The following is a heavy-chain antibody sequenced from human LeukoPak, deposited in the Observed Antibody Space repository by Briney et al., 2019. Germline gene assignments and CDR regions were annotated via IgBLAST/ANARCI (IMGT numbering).Heavy chain of an antibody. CDR3: ARDQWADVWQTTVTTAYYYYGMDV. D-gene: IGHD4-17*01. CDR1: GFTFSSYA. Sequence: PGGSLRLSCAASGFTFSSYAMHWVRQAPGKGLEWVAVISYDGSNKYYADSVKGRFTISRDNSKNTLYLQMNSLRAEDTAVYYCARDQWADVWQTTVTTAYYYYGMDVWGQGTTVTVSS. CDR2: ISYDGSNK. V-gene: IGHV3-30-3*01. J-gene: IGHJ6*02.